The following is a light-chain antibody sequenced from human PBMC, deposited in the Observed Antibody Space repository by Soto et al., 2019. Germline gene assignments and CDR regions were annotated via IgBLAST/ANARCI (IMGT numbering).Light chain of an antibody. CDR1: HSVSSNY. CDR3: QQYCISPT. V-gene: IGKV3-20*01. Sequence: EIVLTQSPGTLSLSPGERATLSCRSSHSVSSNYLAWYQQKPGQAPRLLIYDVSSRATGIPDRFSGSGSGTDFTLNISRLEPVDFAVYYCQQYCISPTFGQGTKVEIK. CDR2: DVS. J-gene: IGKJ1*01.